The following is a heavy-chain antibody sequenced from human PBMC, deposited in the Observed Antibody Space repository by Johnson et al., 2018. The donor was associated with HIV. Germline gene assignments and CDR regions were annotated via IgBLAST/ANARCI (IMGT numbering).Heavy chain of an antibody. CDR2: IYGSNST. V-gene: IGHV3-66*03. Sequence: VQLVESGGGLIQPGGSLRLSCAASGFTVNSNYMSWVRQAPGKGLEWVSVIYGSNSTYYADSVKCRFSISRDNSKNTLYVQMNSLTTEDTAVYFCARGFCTSSSHCDAFDLWGQGTMVTVSS. D-gene: IGHD2-2*01. J-gene: IGHJ3*01. CDR3: ARGFCTSSSHCDAFDL. CDR1: GFTVNSNY.